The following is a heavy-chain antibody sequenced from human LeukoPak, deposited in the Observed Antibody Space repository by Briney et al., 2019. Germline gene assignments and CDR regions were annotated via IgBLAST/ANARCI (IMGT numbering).Heavy chain of an antibody. J-gene: IGHJ4*02. D-gene: IGHD2-2*02. Sequence: PSETLSLTCTVSGGSISSYSWSWIRQPPGKGLEWIGYIYYSGSTNYNPSLKSRVTISVDTSKNQFSLKLRSVTAADTAVYYCARDSACSSTSCYTRSYGYWGQGTLVTVSS. CDR3: ARDSACSSTSCYTRSYGY. CDR2: IYYSGST. CDR1: GGSISSYS. V-gene: IGHV4-59*12.